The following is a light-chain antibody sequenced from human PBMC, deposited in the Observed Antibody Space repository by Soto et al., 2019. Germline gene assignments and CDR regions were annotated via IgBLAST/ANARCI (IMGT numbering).Light chain of an antibody. J-gene: IGKJ1*01. Sequence: DIQMTQSPSSLSASVGDRVSITCRASQGVSNFLAWYQHKPGKVPRLLIYAASTLQSGVPSRFSGSGSGTDFTLAISSLQPEDVATYYCQKYNSAPWTFGQGTKVEIK. CDR1: QGVSNF. V-gene: IGKV1-27*01. CDR3: QKYNSAPWT. CDR2: AAS.